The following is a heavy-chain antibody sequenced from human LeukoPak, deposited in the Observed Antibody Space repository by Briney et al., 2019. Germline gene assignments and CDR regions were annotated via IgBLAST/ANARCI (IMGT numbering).Heavy chain of an antibody. Sequence: PSETLSLTRAVYGGSFSGYYWSWIRQPPGKGLEWIGEINHSGSTNYNPSLKSRVTISVDTSKNQFSLKLSSVTAADTAVYYCARGFRDILTGYSFDYWGQGTLVTVSS. CDR1: GGSFSGYY. CDR2: INHSGST. J-gene: IGHJ4*02. CDR3: ARGFRDILTGYSFDY. V-gene: IGHV4-34*01. D-gene: IGHD3-9*01.